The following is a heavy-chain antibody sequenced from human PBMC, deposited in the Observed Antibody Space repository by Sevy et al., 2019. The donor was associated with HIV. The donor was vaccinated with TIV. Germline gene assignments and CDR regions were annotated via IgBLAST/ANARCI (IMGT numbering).Heavy chain of an antibody. CDR2: LSFGCGEI. Sequence: GGSLRLSCAASGFTFSKYSMSWVHQPPGKGLEWVSNLSFGCGEINYADSVKGRFTISRDNSKSSVYLQMNNLRPEDTAVYYCAREGCTKPHDYWGQGTLVTVSS. CDR1: GFTFSKYS. V-gene: IGHV3-23*01. D-gene: IGHD2-8*01. CDR3: AREGCTKPHDY. J-gene: IGHJ4*02.